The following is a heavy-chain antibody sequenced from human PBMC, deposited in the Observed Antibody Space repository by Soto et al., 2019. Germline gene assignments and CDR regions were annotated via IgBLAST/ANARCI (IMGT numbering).Heavy chain of an antibody. V-gene: IGHV4-31*03. Sequence: QVQLQESGPGLVKPSQTLSLTCTVSGGSISSGGYYWSWIRQHPGKGLEWIGYIYYSGSTYYNPSLKSRVTISVDTSKNQFSLKLSSVTAADTAVYYCARDEPMYLLELSGAFDIWGQGTMVTVSS. CDR3: ARDEPMYLLELSGAFDI. J-gene: IGHJ3*02. CDR2: IYYSGST. CDR1: GGSISSGGYY. D-gene: IGHD1-7*01.